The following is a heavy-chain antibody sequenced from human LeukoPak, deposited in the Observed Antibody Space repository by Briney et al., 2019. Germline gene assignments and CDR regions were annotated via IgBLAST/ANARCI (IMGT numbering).Heavy chain of an antibody. CDR3: ARAGWLQFRYYYMDV. V-gene: IGHV3-20*04. CDR1: GFTFDDYG. D-gene: IGHD5-24*01. J-gene: IGHJ6*03. CDR2: INWNGGST. Sequence: PGGSLRLSCAASGFTFDDYGMSWVRQAPGKGLEWVSGINWNGGSTGYADSVKGRFTISRDNAKNSLYLQMNSLRAEDTALYYCARAGWLQFRYYYMDVWRKGTMVTVSS.